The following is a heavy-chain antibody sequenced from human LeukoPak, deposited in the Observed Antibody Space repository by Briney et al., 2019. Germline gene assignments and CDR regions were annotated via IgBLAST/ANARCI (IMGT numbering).Heavy chain of an antibody. CDR1: GYTFTNYG. CDR2: ISGYNGHT. J-gene: IGHJ3*02. D-gene: IGHD3-22*01. CDR3: ARVKSYYYDTSDKDAFDI. V-gene: IGHV1-18*01. Sequence: ASVKVSCKASGYTFTNYGISWVRQAPGQGLEWMGWISGYNGHTNYAQKLQGRVTMTTDTSTSTAYMELRSLRSDDTAVYYCARVKSYYYDTSDKDAFDIWGQGTMVTVSS.